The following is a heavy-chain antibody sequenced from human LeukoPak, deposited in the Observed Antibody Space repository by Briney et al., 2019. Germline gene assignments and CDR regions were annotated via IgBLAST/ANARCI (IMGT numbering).Heavy chain of an antibody. CDR1: GGSISSYY. J-gene: IGHJ5*02. Sequence: SETLSLTCTVSGGSISSYYWSWIRQPPGKGLEWIGYIYYSGSTNYNPSLKSRVTISVDTSKNQFSLKLSPVTASDTAVYYCARVTGGFDPWGQGTLVTVSS. CDR2: IYYSGST. V-gene: IGHV4-59*01. D-gene: IGHD2-8*02. CDR3: ARVTGGFDP.